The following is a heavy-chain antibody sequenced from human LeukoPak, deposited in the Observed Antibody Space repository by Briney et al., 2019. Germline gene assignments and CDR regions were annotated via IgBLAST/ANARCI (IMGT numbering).Heavy chain of an antibody. J-gene: IGHJ6*03. Sequence: GGSLRLSCAASGFTFSSYEMNWVRQAPGKGLEWVSYISSSGSTIYYADSVKGRFTISRDNSKNMLYLQMNSLRAEDTAVYYCARARMADYMDVWGKGTTVTISS. CDR1: GFTFSSYE. V-gene: IGHV3-48*03. CDR3: ARARMADYMDV. CDR2: ISSSGSTI. D-gene: IGHD5-24*01.